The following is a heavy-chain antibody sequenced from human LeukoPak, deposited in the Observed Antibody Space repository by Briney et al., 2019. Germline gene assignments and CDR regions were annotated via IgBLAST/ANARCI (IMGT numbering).Heavy chain of an antibody. J-gene: IGHJ6*03. Sequence: PLETLSLTCAVYGGSFSGYYWGWIRQPPGKGLEWIGEINHSGSTNYNPPLKSRVTISVDTSKNQFSLKLSSVTAADTAVYYCASLGPRYYYYYMDVWGKGTTVTVSS. CDR3: ASLGPRYYYYYMDV. CDR1: GGSFSGYY. V-gene: IGHV4-34*01. CDR2: INHSGST.